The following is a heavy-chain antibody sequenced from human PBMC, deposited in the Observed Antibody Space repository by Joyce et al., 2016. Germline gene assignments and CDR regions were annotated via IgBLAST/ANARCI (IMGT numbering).Heavy chain of an antibody. Sequence: QVHLQQWGAGLLKPSETLSLTCAVYGGSLNNYFWSWIRPPPGRGLEWIGEINHHGVTTYHPSLRSRVIISVDTSKNQFSLKLTSVAAADTAVYYCARPVYCSATTCSGPFHIWGQGTLVTVSS. D-gene: IGHD2-15*01. J-gene: IGHJ3*02. CDR1: GGSLNNYF. CDR2: INHHGVT. CDR3: ARPVYCSATTCSGPFHI. V-gene: IGHV4-34*01.